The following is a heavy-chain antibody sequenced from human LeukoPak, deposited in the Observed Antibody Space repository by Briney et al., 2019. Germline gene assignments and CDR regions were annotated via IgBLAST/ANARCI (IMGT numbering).Heavy chain of an antibody. V-gene: IGHV4-31*03. J-gene: IGHJ5*02. Sequence: SETLSLTCTVSGGSISSGGYYWSWMRKHPGKGLEWSGNIYNSESTYYNQSLKSRTTITVDTSKNQFSLKLSSVTAADTAVYYCARTDSSGYYSYWFDPWGQGTLVTVSS. D-gene: IGHD3-22*01. CDR1: GGSISSGGYY. CDR2: IYNSEST. CDR3: ARTDSSGYYSYWFDP.